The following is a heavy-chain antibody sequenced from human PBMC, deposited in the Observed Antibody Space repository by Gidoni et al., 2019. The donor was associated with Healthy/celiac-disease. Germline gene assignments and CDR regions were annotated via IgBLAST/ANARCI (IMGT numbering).Heavy chain of an antibody. V-gene: IGHV3-74*01. J-gene: IGHJ4*02. CDR1: GFTFSSYW. CDR2: INSDGSST. D-gene: IGHD3-16*02. Sequence: EVQLVESGGGLVQPGGSLRLSCAASGFTFSSYWMHWVRQAPGKGLVWVSRINSDGSSTSYADSVKGRFTISRDNAKNTLYLQMNSLRAEDTAVYYCASFPEAPPSWGSYRQLAYWGQGTLVTVSS. CDR3: ASFPEAPPSWGSYRQLAY.